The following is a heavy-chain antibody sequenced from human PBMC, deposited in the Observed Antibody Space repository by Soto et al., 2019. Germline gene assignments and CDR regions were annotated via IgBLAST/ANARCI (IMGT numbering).Heavy chain of an antibody. CDR1: GFTFSSYS. J-gene: IGHJ2*01. D-gene: IGHD6-13*01. CDR2: ISSSSSYI. V-gene: IGHV3-21*01. CDR3: ASAGPQNWYFDL. Sequence: ESGGGLVKPGGSLRLSCAASGFTFSSYSMNWVRQAPGKGLEWVSSISSSSSYIYYADSVKGRFTISRDNAKNSLYLQMNSLRAEDTAVYYCASAGPQNWYFDLWGRGTLVTVSS.